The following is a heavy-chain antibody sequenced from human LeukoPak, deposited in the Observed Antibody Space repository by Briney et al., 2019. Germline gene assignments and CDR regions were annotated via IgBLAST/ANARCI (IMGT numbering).Heavy chain of an antibody. CDR2: INPKSGGT. CDR1: GYTFTGYY. V-gene: IGHV1-2*02. CDR3: ARPDIGVADLDY. Sequence: ASVKVSCKASGYTFTGYYMHWVRQAPGQGLEWMGWINPKSGGTNYAQKFQGRVTMTRDTSISTAYMELNRLRSDDTAVYYCARPDIGVADLDYWGQGTLVTVSS. J-gene: IGHJ4*02. D-gene: IGHD6-19*01.